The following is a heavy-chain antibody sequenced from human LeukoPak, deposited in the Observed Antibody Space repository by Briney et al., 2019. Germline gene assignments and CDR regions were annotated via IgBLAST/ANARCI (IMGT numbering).Heavy chain of an antibody. CDR2: ISSSSTI. J-gene: IGHJ4*02. Sequence: GGSLRLSCAASGFTVSSNYMSWVRQAPGKGLEWVSYISSSSTIYYADSVKGRFTISRDNAKNSLYLQMNSLRAEDAAVYYCARDMSPDYWGQGTLVTVSS. CDR3: ARDMSPDY. V-gene: IGHV3-69-1*01. CDR1: GFTVSSNY. D-gene: IGHD3-16*01.